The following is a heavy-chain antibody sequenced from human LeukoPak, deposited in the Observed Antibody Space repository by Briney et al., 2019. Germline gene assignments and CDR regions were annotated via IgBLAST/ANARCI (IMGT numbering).Heavy chain of an antibody. V-gene: IGHV4-59*12. CDR2: IYYSGST. J-gene: IGHJ6*03. CDR3: ARDSFVGASYYYYYMDV. D-gene: IGHD1-26*01. Sequence: PSETLSLTCTVSGGSISSYYWSWIRQPPGKGLEWIGSIYYSGSTYYNPSLKSRVTISVDTSKNQFSLKLSSVTAADTAVYYCARDSFVGASYYYYYMDVWGKGTTVTVSS. CDR1: GGSISSYY.